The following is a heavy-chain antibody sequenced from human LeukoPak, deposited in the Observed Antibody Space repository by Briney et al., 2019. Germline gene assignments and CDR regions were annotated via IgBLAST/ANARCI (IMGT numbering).Heavy chain of an antibody. Sequence: SETLSPTCTVSGGSISSYYWSWIRQPPGKGLEWIGYIYYSGSTNYNPSLKSRVTISVDTSKNQFSLKLSSVTAADTAVYYCARSRISGDDAFDIWGQGTMVTVSS. V-gene: IGHV4-59*01. CDR1: GGSISSYY. CDR2: IYYSGST. CDR3: ARSRISGDDAFDI. D-gene: IGHD1-14*01. J-gene: IGHJ3*02.